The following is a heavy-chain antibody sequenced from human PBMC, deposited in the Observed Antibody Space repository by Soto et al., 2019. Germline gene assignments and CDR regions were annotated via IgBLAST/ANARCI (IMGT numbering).Heavy chain of an antibody. CDR2: ISSSSSYI. J-gene: IGHJ6*03. Sequence: EVQLVESGGGLVKPGGSLRLSCAASGFTFSSYSMNWVRQAPGKGLEWVSSISSSSSYIYYADSVKGRFSISRDNAKNSLYLQMNSLRAEDTAVYYCARDSSVSNSELKIYYYYMDVWGKGTTVTVSS. CDR1: GFTFSSYS. V-gene: IGHV3-21*01. CDR3: ARDSSVSNSELKIYYYYMDV. D-gene: IGHD4-4*01.